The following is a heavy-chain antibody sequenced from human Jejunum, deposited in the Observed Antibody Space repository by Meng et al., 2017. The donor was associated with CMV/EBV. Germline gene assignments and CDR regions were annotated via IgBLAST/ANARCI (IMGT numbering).Heavy chain of an antibody. Sequence: PSCVASGFIFSSSGMHWVRQAPGGGLEWVAYIHYDESIKYYADSVKGRVFISRDISRNTLYLQMNSLRKEDTAMYYCVKDPELGYWGQGALVTVSS. CDR1: GFIFSSSG. V-gene: IGHV3-30*02. J-gene: IGHJ4*02. CDR3: VKDPELGY. D-gene: IGHD1-26*01. CDR2: IHYDESIK.